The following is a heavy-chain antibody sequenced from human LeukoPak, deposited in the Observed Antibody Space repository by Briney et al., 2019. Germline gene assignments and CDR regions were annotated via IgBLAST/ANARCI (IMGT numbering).Heavy chain of an antibody. D-gene: IGHD3-10*01. V-gene: IGHV4-34*01. CDR1: GGSFTGYY. Sequence: SETLSLTCAVCGGSFTGYYWSWIRQPPGRGGAWMGEINHSGRTNYNPPLKSRVTISVDTSKNQFSLKMSSVNAADTGVYDCARLVRAQITMVRGVDKWFDPWGQGTLVTVSS. J-gene: IGHJ5*02. CDR3: ARLVRAQITMVRGVDKWFDP. CDR2: INHSGRT.